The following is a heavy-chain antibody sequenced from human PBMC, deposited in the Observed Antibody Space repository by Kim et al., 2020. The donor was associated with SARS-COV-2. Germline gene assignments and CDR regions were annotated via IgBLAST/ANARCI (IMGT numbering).Heavy chain of an antibody. CDR2: ISSSSSYI. Sequence: GALRLSCAASGFTFSSYSMNWVRQAPGKGLEWVSSISSSSSYIYYADSVTGRFTISRDNAKNSLYLQMNSLRAEDTAVYYCAREYIAAAGKSYGMDGWGQGTTVTVSS. D-gene: IGHD6-13*01. J-gene: IGHJ6*02. V-gene: IGHV3-21*01. CDR3: AREYIAAAGKSYGMDG. CDR1: GFTFSSYS.